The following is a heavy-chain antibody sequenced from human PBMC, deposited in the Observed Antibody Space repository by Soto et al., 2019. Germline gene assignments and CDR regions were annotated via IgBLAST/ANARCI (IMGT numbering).Heavy chain of an antibody. CDR3: ARGGGWSGYYTAGYYYSYMDV. Sequence: SETLSLSCAVYGGSFSGYDWGWIRQPPGKGLEWIGEINHSGSTNYNPSLKSRVTISVDTSKNQFSLKLSSVTAADTAVYYCARGGGWSGYYTAGYYYSYMDVRGKGTTVTVSS. CDR1: GGSFSGYD. J-gene: IGHJ6*03. D-gene: IGHD3-3*01. V-gene: IGHV4-34*01. CDR2: INHSGST.